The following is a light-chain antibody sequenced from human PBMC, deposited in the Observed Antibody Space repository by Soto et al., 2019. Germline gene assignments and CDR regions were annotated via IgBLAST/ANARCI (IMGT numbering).Light chain of an antibody. CDR1: QSVSSNY. CDR2: GAS. J-gene: IGKJ1*01. V-gene: IGKV3D-20*02. CDR3: QQRSNWPT. Sequence: PGGRVTLSCRASQSVSSNYLAWYQQKPGQAPRLLIYGASSRATGIPDRFSGSGSGTDFTLTISSLEPEDFAVYYCQQRSNWPTFGQGTKVDIK.